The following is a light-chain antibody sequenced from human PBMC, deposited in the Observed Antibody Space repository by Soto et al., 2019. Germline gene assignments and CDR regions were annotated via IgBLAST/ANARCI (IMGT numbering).Light chain of an antibody. V-gene: IGLV1-40*01. CDR2: GNT. CDR1: NSNIGADYD. J-gene: IGLJ2*01. CDR3: QSYDNSLRGVL. Sequence: QPVLTQPPSVSGAPGQRVTISCTVNNSNIGADYDVHWYQQLPETAPKLLIFGNTNRPPGVPDRFSASKSGTSASLVVTGLQAEDEASYYCQSYDNSLRGVLFGGGTKLTVL.